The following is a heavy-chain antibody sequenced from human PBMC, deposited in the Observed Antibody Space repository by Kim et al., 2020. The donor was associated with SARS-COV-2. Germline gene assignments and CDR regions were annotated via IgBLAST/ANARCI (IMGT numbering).Heavy chain of an antibody. CDR3: ARGRYSSSWYKAPVQY. V-gene: IGHV1-8*01. Sequence: ASVKVSCKASGYTFTSYDINWVRQATGQGLEWMGWMNPNSGNTGYAQKFQGRVTMTRNTSISTAYMELSSLRSEDTAVYYCARGRYSSSWYKAPVQYWGQGTLVTVSS. D-gene: IGHD6-13*01. CDR1: GYTFTSYD. J-gene: IGHJ4*02. CDR2: MNPNSGNT.